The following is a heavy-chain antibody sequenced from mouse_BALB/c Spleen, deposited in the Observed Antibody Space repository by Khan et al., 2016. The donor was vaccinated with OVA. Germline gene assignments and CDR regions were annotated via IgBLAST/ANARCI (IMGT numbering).Heavy chain of an antibody. J-gene: IGHJ4*01. CDR2: ICRGGST. CDR1: GFSFTNYG. V-gene: IGHV2-6-1*01. D-gene: IGHD2-4*01. CDR3: ARQSYYHYDSMDY. Sequence: QVQLKESGPGLVAPSQSLSITCTISGFSFTNYGVHWVRQPPGKGLEWLVVICRGGSTTYDSALIYSLSISKANSMCQVFLNMNSLQTQDTAMYDYARQSYYHYDSMDYWGQGTSITVSS.